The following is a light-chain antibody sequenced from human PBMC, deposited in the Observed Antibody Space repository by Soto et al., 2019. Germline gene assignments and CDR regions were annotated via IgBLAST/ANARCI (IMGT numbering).Light chain of an antibody. Sequence: DIQMTQSPSTLSAFVGDRVTITCRASQSISSWLAWYQQKPGKAPKLLIYKASSLESGVPSRFSGGGSGTEFTLTISILQPDDFATYYCQQYNSYSWTFGQGTKVEIK. CDR3: QQYNSYSWT. V-gene: IGKV1-5*03. CDR1: QSISSW. CDR2: KAS. J-gene: IGKJ1*01.